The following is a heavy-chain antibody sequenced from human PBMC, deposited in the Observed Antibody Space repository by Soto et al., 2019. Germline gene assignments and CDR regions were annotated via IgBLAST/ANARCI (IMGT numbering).Heavy chain of an antibody. CDR3: AGNPNVGQGSYYYGMDV. Sequence: QVQLVQSGAEVKKPGSSVKVSCKASGGTFSSYAISWVRQAPGQGLEWMGGIIPIFGTANYAQKFQGRVTITADESTSTAYMELSSLRSEDTVVYYCAGNPNVGQGSYYYGMDVWGQGTTVTVSS. D-gene: IGHD3-10*02. CDR1: GGTFSSYA. J-gene: IGHJ6*02. CDR2: IIPIFGTA. V-gene: IGHV1-69*01.